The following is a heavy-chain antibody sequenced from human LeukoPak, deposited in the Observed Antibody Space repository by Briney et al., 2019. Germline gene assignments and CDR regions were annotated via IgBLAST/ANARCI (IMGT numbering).Heavy chain of an antibody. CDR3: ATGLDSGYDLFDY. CDR1: GFTFSSYG. Sequence: GGSLRLSCAASGFTFSSYGMHWVRQAPGKGLDWVAFIRYDGRNKYYADSVKGRFTISRDNSKNTLYLQMNSLRAEDTAVYYCATGLDSGYDLFDYWGQGTLVTVSS. V-gene: IGHV3-30*02. J-gene: IGHJ4*02. D-gene: IGHD5-12*01. CDR2: IRYDGRNK.